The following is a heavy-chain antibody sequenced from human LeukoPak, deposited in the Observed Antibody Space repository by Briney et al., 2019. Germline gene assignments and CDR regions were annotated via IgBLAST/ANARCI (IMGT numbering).Heavy chain of an antibody. D-gene: IGHD2-21*01. CDR1: GFTFSKYG. Sequence: GGSLRRSCVASGFTFSKYGMHWVRQAPGKGLQWLAIIWYDGHNNYYADSVKGRFTISRDNSKNTLFLEMNDLKAEDTAVYYCAREWGLIAVAGGPGYWGQGTLVTVSS. J-gene: IGHJ4*02. V-gene: IGHV3-33*01. CDR3: AREWGLIAVAGGPGY. CDR2: IWYDGHNN.